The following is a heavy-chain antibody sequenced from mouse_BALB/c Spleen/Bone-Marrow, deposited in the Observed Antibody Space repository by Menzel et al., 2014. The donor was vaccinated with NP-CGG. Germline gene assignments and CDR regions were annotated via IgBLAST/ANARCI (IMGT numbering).Heavy chain of an antibody. CDR3: SKDGGYDYSYYFDY. D-gene: IGHD2-4*01. V-gene: IGHV5-6-4*01. CDR1: GFTFSSYS. J-gene: IGHJ2*01. CDR2: ISSGGHYT. Sequence: EVMLVESGGGLVKPGGSLKLSCAASGFTFSSYSMSCVRQTPEKRLEWVATISSGGHYTYYPDSVKGRFTISRDNAKNTLYLQMSSLKSEDTAMYYCSKDGGYDYSYYFDYWGQGTTLTVSS.